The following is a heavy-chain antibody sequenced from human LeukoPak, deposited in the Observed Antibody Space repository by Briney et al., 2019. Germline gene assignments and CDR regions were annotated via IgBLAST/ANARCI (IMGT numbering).Heavy chain of an antibody. CDR3: ARYAVAGDGGPEYYFDY. J-gene: IGHJ4*02. CDR2: TYYRSKWYN. V-gene: IGHV6-1*01. CDR1: GDSVSSNSAA. D-gene: IGHD6-19*01. Sequence: SQTLSLTCAISGDSVSSNSAAWNWIRQSPSRGLEWLGRTYYRSKWYNDYAVSVKSRITINPDTSKNQFSLQLNSVTPEDTAVYYCARYAVAGDGGPEYYFDYWGQGTLVTVSS.